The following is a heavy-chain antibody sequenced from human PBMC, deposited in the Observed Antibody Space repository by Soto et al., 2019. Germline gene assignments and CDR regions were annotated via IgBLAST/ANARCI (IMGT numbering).Heavy chain of an antibody. V-gene: IGHV4-39*01. CDR3: AAEPLGFRYYYGMDV. J-gene: IGHJ6*02. CDR1: GGSISSSSYY. Sequence: SETLSLTCTVSGGSISSSSYYWGWIRQPPEKGQEWIGSIYYSGSTYYNPSLKSRVTISVDTSKNQFSLKLSSVTAADTAVYYCAAEPLGFRYYYGMDVWGQGTTVTVSS. CDR2: IYYSGST. D-gene: IGHD3-10*01.